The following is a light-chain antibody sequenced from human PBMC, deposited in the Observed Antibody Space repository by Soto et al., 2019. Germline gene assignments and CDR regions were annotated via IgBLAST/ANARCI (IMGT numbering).Light chain of an antibody. Sequence: IPIAQYSALLSPSLRSIVAITFRASQSIRSWLAWYQQKPGKAPKVLIYDASSLEGGVPSRFSGSGSGTEFTLTISSLQPDDFATYYCQHYESWPWTFGQGTKVDIK. V-gene: IGKV1-5*01. CDR1: QSIRSW. CDR2: DAS. CDR3: QHYESWPWT. J-gene: IGKJ1*01.